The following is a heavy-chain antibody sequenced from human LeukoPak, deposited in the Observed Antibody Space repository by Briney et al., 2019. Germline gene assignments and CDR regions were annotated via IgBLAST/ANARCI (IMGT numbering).Heavy chain of an antibody. Sequence: GGSLRLSCAVSGFSVRTNYISWVRQAPGKGLEWVSVIGATGSTAFYTDSVKGRFTISRDNSINTLFLQMNSVRAEDTAVYYCAKRRIEGHESFDIWGQGTMVTVSS. CDR1: GFSVRTNY. CDR3: AKRRIEGHESFDI. V-gene: IGHV3-23*01. J-gene: IGHJ3*02. CDR2: IGATGSTA.